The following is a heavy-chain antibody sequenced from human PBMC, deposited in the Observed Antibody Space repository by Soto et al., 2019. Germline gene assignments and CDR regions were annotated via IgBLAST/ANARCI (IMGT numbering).Heavy chain of an antibody. V-gene: IGHV4-4*02. D-gene: IGHD3-22*01. J-gene: IGHJ5*02. CDR2: IYHCGST. CDR3: ARDRPYYYDSSGKPGRFDP. CDR1: GGSISSSNW. Sequence: SETLSLTCAVSGGSISSSNWCCWVRRPPGGGVVGFGEIYHCGSTNYNQSFKSRVTILVDKSKNQFSLKLSSVTAADTAVYYCARDRPYYYDSSGKPGRFDPWGQGTLVTVSS.